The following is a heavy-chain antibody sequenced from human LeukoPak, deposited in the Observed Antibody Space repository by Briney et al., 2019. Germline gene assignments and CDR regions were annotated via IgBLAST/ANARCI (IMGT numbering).Heavy chain of an antibody. CDR2: ISLDGATT. Sequence: PGGSLRLSCAASGFTFSSYEMNWVRQAPGKGLEWVSGISLDGATTYYAGSVEGRFTISRDNSKNTLYLQMNSLRADDTAVYYCVKDHGWLLYSWGQGTLVTVSS. CDR3: VKDHGWLLYS. CDR1: GFTFSSYE. V-gene: IGHV3-23*01. J-gene: IGHJ4*02. D-gene: IGHD3-9*01.